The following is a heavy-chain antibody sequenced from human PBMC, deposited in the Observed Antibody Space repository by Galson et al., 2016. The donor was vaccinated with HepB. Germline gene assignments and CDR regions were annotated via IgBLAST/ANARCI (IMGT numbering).Heavy chain of an antibody. CDR3: ARDVNNWTGDRRLFDL. Sequence: SLRLSCAASGFSFSDFYMSWIRQPPGKALEWIAYISHSGNTGEYADAVKGRFTVSRDDNKNSVYLQLNSLRAEATALYVCARDVNNWTGDRRLFDLWGQGTLVAVSS. D-gene: IGHD1-1*01. CDR2: ISHSGNTG. CDR1: GFSFSDFY. V-gene: IGHV3-11*01. J-gene: IGHJ4*02.